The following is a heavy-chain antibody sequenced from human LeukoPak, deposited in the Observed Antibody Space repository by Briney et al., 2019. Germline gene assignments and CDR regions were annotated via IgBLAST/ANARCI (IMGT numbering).Heavy chain of an antibody. D-gene: IGHD1-20*01. Sequence: GRSLRLSCAASGFTFSSYAMNWVRQAPGKGLEWVAFISYDGSNKYYADSVKGRFTISRDNSKNTLYLQMNSLRAEDTAVYYCAKEGYNWRQIDYWGQGTLVTVSS. CDR3: AKEGYNWRQIDY. J-gene: IGHJ4*02. V-gene: IGHV3-30-3*01. CDR1: GFTFSSYA. CDR2: ISYDGSNK.